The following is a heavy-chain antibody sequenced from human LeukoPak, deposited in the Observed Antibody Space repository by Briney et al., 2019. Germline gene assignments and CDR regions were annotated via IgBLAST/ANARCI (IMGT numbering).Heavy chain of an antibody. V-gene: IGHV4-30-2*01. CDR2: IYHSGST. Sequence: PSETLSLTCAVSGGSISSGGYSWSWIRQPPGKGLEWIGYIYHSGSTYYNPSLKSRVTISVDRSKNQFSLKLSSVTAAGTAVYYCARVGYCSSTSCALLDYWGQGTLVTVSS. D-gene: IGHD2-2*03. J-gene: IGHJ4*02. CDR3: ARVGYCSSTSCALLDY. CDR1: GGSISSGGYS.